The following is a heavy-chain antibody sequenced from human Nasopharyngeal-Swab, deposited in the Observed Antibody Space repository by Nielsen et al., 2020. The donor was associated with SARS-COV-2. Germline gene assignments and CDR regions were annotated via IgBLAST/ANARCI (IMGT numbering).Heavy chain of an antibody. D-gene: IGHD2-2*01. CDR3: AREGRYCSSTSCYLVGGGAFDI. V-gene: IGHV1-69*13. Sequence: SVKVSCKASGGTFSSYDISWVRQAPGQGLEWMGGIIPIFGTANYAQKFQGRVTITADESTSTAYMELSSLRSEDTAVYYCAREGRYCSSTSCYLVGGGAFDIWGQGTMVTVSS. CDR1: GGTFSSYD. CDR2: IIPIFGTA. J-gene: IGHJ3*02.